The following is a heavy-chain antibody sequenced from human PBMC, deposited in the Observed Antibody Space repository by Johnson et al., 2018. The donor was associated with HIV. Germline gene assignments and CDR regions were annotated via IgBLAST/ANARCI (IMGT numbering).Heavy chain of an antibody. CDR3: AKSTQANILRESGPYGAFDI. CDR2: MWYDGSNK. Sequence: QVQLVESGGGVVQPGRSLRLSCAASGFTFSTYGMHWVRQAPGKGLEWVAVMWYDGSNKYYADSVKGRFTLSRDNAKNTLYVQMNSLRAEDTAVYYCAKSTQANILRESGPYGAFDIWGQGTMVTVSS. D-gene: IGHD3-10*01. CDR1: GFTFSTYG. J-gene: IGHJ3*02. V-gene: IGHV3-33*06.